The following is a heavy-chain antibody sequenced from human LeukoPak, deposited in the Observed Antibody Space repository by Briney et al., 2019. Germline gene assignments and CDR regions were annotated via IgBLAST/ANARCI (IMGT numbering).Heavy chain of an antibody. CDR2: IKQDGSEK. CDR1: GFTVSRTW. D-gene: IGHD6-13*01. CDR3: AREGTHSSSWYEGPDY. Sequence: PGGSLRLSCAASGFTVSRTWMAWVRQAPGKGLEWVANIKQDGSEKYYVDSVKGRFTISRDNAKNSLYLQMNSLRAEDTAVYYCAREGTHSSSWYEGPDYWGQGTLVTVSS. J-gene: IGHJ4*02. V-gene: IGHV3-7*01.